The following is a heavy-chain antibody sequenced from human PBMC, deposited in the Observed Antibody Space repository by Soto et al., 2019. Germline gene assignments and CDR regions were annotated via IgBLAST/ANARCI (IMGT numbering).Heavy chain of an antibody. CDR1: GFTFSSYA. Sequence: EVQLLESGGGLVQPGGSLRLSCAASGFTFSSYAMSWVRQAPGKGLEWVSAISGSTYYADSVKGRFTISGDNSKTTLYLKMTSLRADDRAVDYCATKGTPLNWGQGTLVTVSS. V-gene: IGHV3-23*01. CDR3: ATKGTPLN. CDR2: ISGST. J-gene: IGHJ4*02. D-gene: IGHD1-1*01.